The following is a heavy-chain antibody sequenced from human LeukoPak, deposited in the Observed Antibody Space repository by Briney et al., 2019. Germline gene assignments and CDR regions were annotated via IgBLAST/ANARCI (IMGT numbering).Heavy chain of an antibody. V-gene: IGHV1-3*01. J-gene: IGHJ4*02. CDR3: ARDERIAAAGFDY. CDR1: GYTFTIYA. D-gene: IGHD6-13*01. Sequence: GASVTVSFKASGYTFTIYAMHWVRQAPGQRLEWMGWINAGNGNTKYSQKFQGRVTITRDTSASTAYMELSSLRSEDTAVYYCARDERIAAAGFDYWGQGTLVTVSS. CDR2: INAGNGNT.